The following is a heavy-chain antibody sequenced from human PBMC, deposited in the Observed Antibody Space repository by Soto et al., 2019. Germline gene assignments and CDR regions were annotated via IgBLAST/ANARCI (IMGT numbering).Heavy chain of an antibody. J-gene: IGHJ6*02. CDR1: GGSISSYY. V-gene: IGHV4-59*08. CDR3: NCFFSGGYSYVFYYYGMDV. D-gene: IGHD5-18*01. Sequence: SETLSLTCAVSGGSISSYYWSWIRQPPGKGLEWIGYIYYSGSTNYNPSLKSRVTISVDRSKNQFSLKLSSVTAADTAVYYCNCFFSGGYSYVFYYYGMDVWGQGTTVTVSS. CDR2: IYYSGST.